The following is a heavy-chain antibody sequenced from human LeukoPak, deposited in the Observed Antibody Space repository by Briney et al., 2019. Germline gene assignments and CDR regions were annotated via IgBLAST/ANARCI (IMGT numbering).Heavy chain of an antibody. CDR2: INPNSGGT. CDR3: ARDRDWNYRQGFDY. D-gene: IGHD1-7*01. CDR1: GYTFTGYY. J-gene: IGHJ4*02. Sequence: ASVKVSCKASGYTFTGYYMHWVRQAPGQGLEWMGWINPNSGGTNYQGRVTMTRDTSISTAYMELSRLRSDDTAVYYCARDRDWNYRQGFDYWGQGTLVTVSS. V-gene: IGHV1-2*02.